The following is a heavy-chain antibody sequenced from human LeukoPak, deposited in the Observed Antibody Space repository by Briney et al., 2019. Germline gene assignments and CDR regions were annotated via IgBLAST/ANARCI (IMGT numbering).Heavy chain of an antibody. V-gene: IGHV3-15*01. Sequence: GGSLRLSCAASGFTFSNAWMSWVRQAPGKGLEGVGRIKSKTDGGTTDYAAPVKGRFTISRDDSKNTLYLQMNSLKTEDTAVYYCTGSYSSSWYDYWGQGTLVTVSS. CDR2: IKSKTDGGTT. D-gene: IGHD6-13*01. CDR1: GFTFSNAW. CDR3: TGSYSSSWYDY. J-gene: IGHJ4*02.